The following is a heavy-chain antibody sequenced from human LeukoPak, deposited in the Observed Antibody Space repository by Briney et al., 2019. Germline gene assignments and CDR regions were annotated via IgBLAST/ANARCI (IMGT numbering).Heavy chain of an antibody. J-gene: IGHJ4*02. Sequence: SETLSLTCTVSGGSVSSYYWSWIRQPPGKGLEWIGYIYYSGSSNYNPSLKSRVTISVDTSKNQFSLKLSSVTAADAAVYYCARRTPQQWPRGGDYFDYWGQGTLVTVSS. CDR1: GGSVSSYY. CDR3: ARRTPQQWPRGGDYFDY. CDR2: IYYSGSS. V-gene: IGHV4-59*08. D-gene: IGHD6-19*01.